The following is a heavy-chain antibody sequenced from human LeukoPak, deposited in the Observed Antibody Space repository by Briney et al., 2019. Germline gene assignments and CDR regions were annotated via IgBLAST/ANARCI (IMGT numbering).Heavy chain of an antibody. D-gene: IGHD3-22*01. Sequence: SETLSLTCTVSGGSISSYYWSWIRQPPGKGLEWIGYIYYSGSTNYNPSLKSRVTISVDTSKNQFSLKLSSVTAEDTAVYYCARDQLGDYYYDYWGQGTLVTVSS. CDR2: IYYSGST. V-gene: IGHV4-59*01. CDR3: ARDQLGDYYYDY. CDR1: GGSISSYY. J-gene: IGHJ4*02.